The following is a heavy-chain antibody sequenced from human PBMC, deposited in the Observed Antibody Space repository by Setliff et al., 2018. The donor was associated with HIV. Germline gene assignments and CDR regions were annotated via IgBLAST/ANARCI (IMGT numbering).Heavy chain of an antibody. CDR1: GFTFTDSA. CDR2: IVVGRGNT. J-gene: IGHJ3*02. CDR3: VADPSISMVRRLILGSTFDI. V-gene: IGHV1-58*01. D-gene: IGHD3-10*01. Sequence: SVKVSCKASGFTFTDSAVQWVRQTRGQRLEWIGWIVVGRGNTNYAQQFQGRVTITRDMSTSTAYMELSSLRSEDTAVYYCVADPSISMVRRLILGSTFDIWGQGTMVTVSS.